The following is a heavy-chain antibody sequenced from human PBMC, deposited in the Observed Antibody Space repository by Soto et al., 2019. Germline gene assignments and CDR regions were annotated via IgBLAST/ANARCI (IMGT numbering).Heavy chain of an antibody. J-gene: IGHJ6*01. CDR2: ISYDGGNK. CDR3: AKVMITFGGTRYGLDV. Sequence: QVQLVESGGGVVQSGRSLRLSCAASGFTFSSYGIYWVRQAPGKGLEWVAFISYDGGNKYYADSVKGRFTISRDNPKNTLFLQMNSLRAEDTAVYYCAKVMITFGGTRYGLDVWGQGTTVTVSS. CDR1: GFTFSSYG. V-gene: IGHV3-30*18. D-gene: IGHD3-16*01.